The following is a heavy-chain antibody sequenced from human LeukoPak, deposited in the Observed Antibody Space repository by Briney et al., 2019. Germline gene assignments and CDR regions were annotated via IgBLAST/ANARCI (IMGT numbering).Heavy chain of an antibody. V-gene: IGHV4-38-2*01. CDR2: IYHSGST. CDR3: ARLRSSEYYFDY. D-gene: IGHD2-15*01. Sequence: PSETLSLTCAVSGYSISSGYYWGWIRQPPGKGLEWIGSIYHSGSTYYNPSLKSRVTISVDTSKNQFSLKLSSVTAADTAVYYCARLRSSEYYFDYWGQGTLVTVS. CDR1: GYSISSGYY. J-gene: IGHJ4*02.